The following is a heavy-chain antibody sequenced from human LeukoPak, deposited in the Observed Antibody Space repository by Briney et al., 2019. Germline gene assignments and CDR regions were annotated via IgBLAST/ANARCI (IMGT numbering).Heavy chain of an antibody. CDR1: GFTFSSYA. CDR2: ISGSGGST. Sequence: GGSLRLSCAASGFTFSSYAMSWVRQAPGKGLEWVSAISGSGGSTYYADSVKGRFTISRDNAKNSLYLQMNSLRAEDTAVYYCARVKSNMVRGVITYYMDVWGKGTTVTISS. V-gene: IGHV3-23*01. CDR3: ARVKSNMVRGVITYYMDV. J-gene: IGHJ6*03. D-gene: IGHD3-10*01.